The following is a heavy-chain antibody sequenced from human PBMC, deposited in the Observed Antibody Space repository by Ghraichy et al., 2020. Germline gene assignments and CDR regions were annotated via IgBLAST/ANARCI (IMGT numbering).Heavy chain of an antibody. CDR2: ISNTGANI. CDR3: ARLSVAVPHITWYFDL. J-gene: IGHJ4*02. V-gene: IGHV3-48*03. CDR1: GFTFGRYE. D-gene: IGHD6-19*01. Sequence: GGSLRLSCAASGFTFGRYELAWVRQAPRKGLEWISYISNTGANIYYGDSVKGRFTISRDNPKKSLFLQMKSLRVEDTGLYYCARLSVAVPHITWYFDLWGEGTLVTFSS.